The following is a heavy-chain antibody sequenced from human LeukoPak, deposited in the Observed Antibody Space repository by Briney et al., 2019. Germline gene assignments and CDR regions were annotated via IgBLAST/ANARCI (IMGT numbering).Heavy chain of an antibody. J-gene: IGHJ4*02. CDR2: ITSTSTYI. D-gene: IGHD3-22*01. Sequence: GESLRLSCAVSGFSLYTYSMNWVRQAPGKGLEWVSSITSTSTYIYYADSVKGRFTISRDNAKNSLYLQMNSLRVEDTAVYYCARVGSAAPVTSSGHTIDYWGQGTRVIVSS. CDR3: ARVGSAAPVTSSGHTIDY. CDR1: GFSLYTYS. V-gene: IGHV3-21*01.